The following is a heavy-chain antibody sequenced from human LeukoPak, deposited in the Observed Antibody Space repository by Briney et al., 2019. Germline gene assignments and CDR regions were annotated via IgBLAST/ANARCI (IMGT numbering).Heavy chain of an antibody. J-gene: IGHJ3*02. D-gene: IGHD3-22*01. CDR3: ARDSYYYDTSDYYNAFDI. V-gene: IGHV3-48*03. Sequence: PGGSLRLSCAASGCSFSNYEMNWVRQAPGKGLEWVSYISSSGSTIYYPDSVKGRFTISRDNAKNSLYLQMNRLRAEDTAVYYCARDSYYYDTSDYYNAFDIWGQGTMVTVSS. CDR2: ISSSGSTI. CDR1: GCSFSNYE.